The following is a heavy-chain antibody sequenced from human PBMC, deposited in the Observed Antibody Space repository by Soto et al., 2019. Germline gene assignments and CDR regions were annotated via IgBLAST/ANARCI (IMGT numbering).Heavy chain of an antibody. J-gene: IGHJ4*02. CDR2: ISGYNGNT. V-gene: IGHV1-18*01. D-gene: IGHD4-17*01. CDR3: ARGKFAVTAVDY. CDR1: GYTFTSYG. Sequence: QVQLVQSGAEVKKPGASVKVSCKTSGYTFTSYGISWVRQAPGQGLEWMGWISGYNGNTNYAQKFQGRVTMTTDTSTSTAYMELRSLTSDDTAVYYSARGKFAVTAVDYWGQGSLVTVSS.